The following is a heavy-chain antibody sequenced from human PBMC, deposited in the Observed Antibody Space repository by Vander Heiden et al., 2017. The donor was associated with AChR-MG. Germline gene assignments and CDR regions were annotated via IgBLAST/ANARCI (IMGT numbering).Heavy chain of an antibody. CDR3: ARGEVTAILDC. D-gene: IGHD2-21*02. CDR1: GRSISSGDYY. Sequence: QVQLQESGPGLVKPSQTLSLTCTVPGRSISSGDYYWSWIRQPPGKGLEWIAYIYYSGSTYYNPSLKSRVTISVDTSKNQFSLKLSSVTAADTAVYYCARGEVTAILDCWGQGTLVTVSS. V-gene: IGHV4-30-4*01. CDR2: IYYSGST. J-gene: IGHJ4*02.